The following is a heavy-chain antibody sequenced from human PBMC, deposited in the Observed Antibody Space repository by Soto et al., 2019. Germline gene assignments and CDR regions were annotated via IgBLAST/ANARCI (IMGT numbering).Heavy chain of an antibody. V-gene: IGHV4-39*01. CDR2: IYYSGRT. J-gene: IGHJ4*02. Sequence: SETLSLTCTLSGASITSTTYFWAWIRQSPGKGLEWVGSIYYSGRTYYNPSLRSRVTISVDRSKNQFSLTMSSVTAADTAVYYCAKNLPRTGSFDYWGQGTSVTVYS. D-gene: IGHD2-15*01. CDR1: GASITSTTYF. CDR3: AKNLPRTGSFDY.